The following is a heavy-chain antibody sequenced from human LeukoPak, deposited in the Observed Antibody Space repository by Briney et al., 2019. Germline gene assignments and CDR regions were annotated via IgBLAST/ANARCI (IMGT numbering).Heavy chain of an antibody. CDR2: ISWNSGSI. Sequence: GGSLRLSCAASGFTFDDYAMHWVRQAPGKGLEWVSGISWNSGSIGYADSVKGRFTISRDNAKNSLYLQMNSLRAEDTALYYCAKDAYTPRYDFWSGYYLTPYFDYWGQGALVTVSS. V-gene: IGHV3-9*01. J-gene: IGHJ4*02. CDR1: GFTFDDYA. CDR3: AKDAYTPRYDFWSGYYLTPYFDY. D-gene: IGHD3-3*01.